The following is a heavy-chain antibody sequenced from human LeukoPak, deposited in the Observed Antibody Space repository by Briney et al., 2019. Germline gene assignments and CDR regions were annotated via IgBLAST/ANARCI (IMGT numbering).Heavy chain of an antibody. J-gene: IGHJ5*02. CDR3: ARACSGGSCYSPWFDP. CDR1: GVSFSGYY. V-gene: IGHV4-34*01. CDR2: INHSGST. D-gene: IGHD2-15*01. Sequence: SETLSLTCAVYGVSFSGYYWSWIRQPPGKGLEWIGEINHSGSTNYNPSLKSRVTISVDTSKNQFSLKLSSVTAADTAVYYCARACSGGSCYSPWFDPWGQGTLVTVSS.